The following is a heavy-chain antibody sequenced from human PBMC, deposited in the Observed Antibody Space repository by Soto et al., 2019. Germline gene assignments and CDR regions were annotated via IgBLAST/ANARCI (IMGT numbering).Heavy chain of an antibody. CDR1: AFTFSTYG. V-gene: IGHV3-33*01. D-gene: IGHD2-21*02. J-gene: IGHJ4*02. CDR3: ERDMAPYCGGDCYPGFDY. Sequence: QVQLVESGGGVVQPGRSLRLSCAASAFTFSTYGMHWVRQAPGKGLEWVAVIWYDGRNKYYGDSVKGRFTISRDNSKNTLYLQMNSLRGEDTAVYYCERDMAPYCGGDCYPGFDYWGQGTLVTVSS. CDR2: IWYDGRNK.